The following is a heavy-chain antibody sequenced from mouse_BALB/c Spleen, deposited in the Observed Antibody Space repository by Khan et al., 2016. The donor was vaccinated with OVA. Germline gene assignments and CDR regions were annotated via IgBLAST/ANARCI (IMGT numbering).Heavy chain of an antibody. J-gene: IGHJ3*01. V-gene: IGHV1-5*01. CDR2: IYPGNTDT. CDR1: GYTFTSYW. Sequence: EVQLQQSGTVLARPGASVKMSCKASGYTFTSYWMHWVKQRPGQGLEWIGDIYPGNTDTNYNQKFKGKAKLTAVTSTSTAYMELTSLTTEDTAVYYCTVGNWDVALFAYWGQGTLVTVSA. D-gene: IGHD4-1*01. CDR3: TVGNWDVALFAY.